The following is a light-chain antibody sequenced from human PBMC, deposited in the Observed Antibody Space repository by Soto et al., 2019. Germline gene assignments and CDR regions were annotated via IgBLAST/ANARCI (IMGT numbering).Light chain of an antibody. CDR2: AVS. Sequence: QSALTQPASVSGSPGQSITISCTGTSSDVGGYNYVSWYQQYPGKAPKLMIYAVSSRPSXXSNXFSGSKSGNTASLTISGLQAEDEADYHCSSYTPSSTYVFGTGTKLTVL. J-gene: IGLJ1*01. CDR3: SSYTPSSTYV. V-gene: IGLV2-14*03. CDR1: SSDVGGYNY.